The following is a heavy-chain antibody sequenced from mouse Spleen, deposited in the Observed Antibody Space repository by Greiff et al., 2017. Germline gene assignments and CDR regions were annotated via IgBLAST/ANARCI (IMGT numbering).Heavy chain of an antibody. J-gene: IGHJ1*01. D-gene: IGHD2-4*01. CDR2: ISNGGGST. V-gene: IGHV5-12*02. CDR1: GFTFSDYY. Sequence: EVHLVESGGGLVQPGGSLKLSCATSGFTFSDYYMYWVRQTPEKRLEWVAYISNGGGSTYYPDTVKGRFTISRDNAKNTLYLQMSRLKSEDTAMYYCARQGGDHDVEGYFDVWGAGTTVTVSS. CDR3: ARQGGDHDVEGYFDV.